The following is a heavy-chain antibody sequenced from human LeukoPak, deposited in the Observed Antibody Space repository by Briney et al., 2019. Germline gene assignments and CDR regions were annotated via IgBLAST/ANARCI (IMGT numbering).Heavy chain of an antibody. D-gene: IGHD5-18*01. Sequence: VXXXSXXXYYWXRIRQPPGKGLEWIGEINHSGSTNYNPSLKSRVTISVDTSKNQFSLKLSSVTAADTAVYYCARGGIQLWLRFFGWFDPWGQGTLVTVSS. J-gene: IGHJ5*02. CDR3: ARGGIQLWLRFFGWFDP. CDR1: XXSXXXYY. V-gene: IGHV4-34*01. CDR2: INHSGST.